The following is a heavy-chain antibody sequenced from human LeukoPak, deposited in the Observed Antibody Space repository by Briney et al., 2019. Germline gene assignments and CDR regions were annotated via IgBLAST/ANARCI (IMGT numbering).Heavy chain of an antibody. D-gene: IGHD2-15*01. Sequence: GASVKVSCKASGGTFSSHAISWVRQAPGQGLEWMGGIIPIFGTANYAQKFQGRVTITADESTSTAYMELSSLRSEDTAVYYCARDPGHCSGGSCYDPATDYWGQGTLVTVSS. CDR3: ARDPGHCSGGSCYDPATDY. CDR1: GGTFSSHA. J-gene: IGHJ4*02. V-gene: IGHV1-69*13. CDR2: IIPIFGTA.